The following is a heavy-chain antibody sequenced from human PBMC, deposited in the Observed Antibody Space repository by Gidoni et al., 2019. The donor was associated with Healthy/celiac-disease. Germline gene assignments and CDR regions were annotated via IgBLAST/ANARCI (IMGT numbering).Heavy chain of an antibody. CDR2: IYYSGST. CDR1: GGSISSGGYS. V-gene: IGHV4-31*03. J-gene: IGHJ4*02. CDR3: ARAQLYSYNFDY. D-gene: IGHD5-18*01. Sequence: QVQLQESGPGLVKPSQTLSLTCPVSGGSISSGGYSWSWIRQHPGKGLEWIGYIYYSGSTYYNPSLKSRVTISVDTSKNQFSLKLSSVTAADTAVYYCARAQLYSYNFDYWGQGTLVTVSS.